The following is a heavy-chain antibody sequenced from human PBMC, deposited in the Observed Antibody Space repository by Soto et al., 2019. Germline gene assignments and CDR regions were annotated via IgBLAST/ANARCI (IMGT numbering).Heavy chain of an antibody. CDR1: GGSISSYY. D-gene: IGHD3-3*01. Sequence: PSETLSLTCTVSGGSISSYYWSWIRQPPGKGLEWIGYIYYSGSTNYNPSLKSRVTISVDTSKNQFSLKLSSVTAADTAVYYCARVRGGSGYYYGMDVWGQGTTVTVSS. CDR3: ARVRGGSGYYYGMDV. CDR2: IYYSGST. V-gene: IGHV4-59*01. J-gene: IGHJ6*02.